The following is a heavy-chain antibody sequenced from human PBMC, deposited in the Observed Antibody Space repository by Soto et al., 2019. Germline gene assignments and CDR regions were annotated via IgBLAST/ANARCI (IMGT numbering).Heavy chain of an antibody. Sequence: PGGSLRLSCAASGFIFSSYSMNWVRQAPGKGLEWISYISSSRDTIYSADSVKGRFTISRDNAKNSLYLHMNSLRAEDTAVYYCARDLEWLFPNYFDYWGQGTLVTVSS. V-gene: IGHV3-48*01. CDR1: GFIFSSYS. J-gene: IGHJ4*02. D-gene: IGHD3-3*01. CDR2: ISSSRDTI. CDR3: ARDLEWLFPNYFDY.